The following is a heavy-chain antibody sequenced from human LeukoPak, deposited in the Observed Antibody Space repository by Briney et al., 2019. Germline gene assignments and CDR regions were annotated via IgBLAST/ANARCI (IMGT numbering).Heavy chain of an antibody. CDR3: ARLVGATNWSLGY. D-gene: IGHD1-26*01. V-gene: IGHV1-2*02. J-gene: IGHJ4*02. CDR1: GYTFTGYY. Sequence: ASVKVSCKDSGYTFTGYYMHWVRQAPGQGLEWMGWINPNSGGTNYAQKFQGRVTMTRDTSISTAYMELSRLRSDDTAVYYCARLVGATNWSLGYWGQGTLVTVSS. CDR2: INPNSGGT.